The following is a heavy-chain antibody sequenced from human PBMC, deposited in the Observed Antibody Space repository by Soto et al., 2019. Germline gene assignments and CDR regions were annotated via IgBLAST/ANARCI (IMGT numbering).Heavy chain of an antibody. Sequence: EQLVQSGAEVKRPGSSMKVSCKASGGTISRNSINWVRQAPGQGLEWMGGIIPMFGSTKYAQRFEGRVTITADESTNTVYLDVNSVRSDDTAVFYCATHSNSIMESGVYDAFEIWGHATVVTVSS. D-gene: IGHD4-4*01. CDR1: GGTISRNS. J-gene: IGHJ3*02. CDR2: IIPMFGST. V-gene: IGHV1-69*01. CDR3: ATHSNSIMESGVYDAFEI.